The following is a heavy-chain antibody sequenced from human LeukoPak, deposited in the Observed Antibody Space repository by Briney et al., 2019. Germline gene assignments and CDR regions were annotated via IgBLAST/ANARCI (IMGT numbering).Heavy chain of an antibody. J-gene: IGHJ6*02. CDR2: ISAYNGNT. CDR1: GYTFTSYG. Sequence: GASVKVSCKASGYTFTSYGISWVRQAPGQGLEWMGWISAYNGNTNYAQKLQGRVTMTTDTSTSTAYMELRSLRSDYTAVYYCARESGSYWKSYYYYGMDVWGQGTTVTVSS. D-gene: IGHD1-26*01. CDR3: ARESGSYWKSYYYYGMDV. V-gene: IGHV1-18*01.